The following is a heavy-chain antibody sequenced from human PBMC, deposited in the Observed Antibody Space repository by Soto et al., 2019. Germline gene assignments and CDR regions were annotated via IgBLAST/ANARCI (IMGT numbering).Heavy chain of an antibody. CDR1: GFTFSSYS. CDR3: ARDLGGSSGYG. D-gene: IGHD3-22*01. Sequence: EVPLVESGGGLVKPGGSLRLSCAASGFTFSSYSMNWVRQAPGKGLEWVSSISSSGSYIYYADSVKGRFTISRDNAKNSLYLQMNSLRAEDTAVYYCARDLGGSSGYGWGQGTLVTVSS. J-gene: IGHJ4*02. CDR2: ISSSGSYI. V-gene: IGHV3-21*01.